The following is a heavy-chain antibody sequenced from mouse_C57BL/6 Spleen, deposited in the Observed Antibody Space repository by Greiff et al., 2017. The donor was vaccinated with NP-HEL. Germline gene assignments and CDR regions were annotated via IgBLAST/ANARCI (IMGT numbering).Heavy chain of an antibody. Sequence: VQLKESGPGLVKPSQSLSLPCSVTGYSITSGYYWNWIRQFPGNKLEWMGYISYDGSNNYNPSLKNRISITRDTSKNQFFLKLNSVTTEDTATYYCARGTAYYYGSSLYAMDYWGQGTSVTVSS. CDR2: ISYDGSN. V-gene: IGHV3-6*01. D-gene: IGHD1-1*01. CDR3: ARGTAYYYGSSLYAMDY. J-gene: IGHJ4*01. CDR1: GYSITSGYY.